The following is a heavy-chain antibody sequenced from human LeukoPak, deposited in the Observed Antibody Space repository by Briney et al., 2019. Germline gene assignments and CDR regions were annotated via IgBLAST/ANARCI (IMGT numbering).Heavy chain of an antibody. J-gene: IGHJ4*02. CDR2: INHSGST. CDR3: ARGKDSSASYYFDY. V-gene: IGHV4-34*01. Sequence: SETLSLTCAVYGGSFSGYYWSWIRQPPGKGLEWIGEINHSGSTNYNPSLKSRVTISVDTSKNQVSLKLSSVTAADTAVYYCARGKDSSASYYFDYWGQGTLVTVSS. CDR1: GGSFSGYY. D-gene: IGHD3-22*01.